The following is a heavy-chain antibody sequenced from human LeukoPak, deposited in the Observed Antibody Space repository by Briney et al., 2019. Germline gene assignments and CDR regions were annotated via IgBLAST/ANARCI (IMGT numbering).Heavy chain of an antibody. CDR3: ARGQPTIMDV. Sequence: GSLRPSCAGSGSTFSSYWMHWVRQVPGKGLVWVSRITSDGRSTSYADSVKGRFTTSRDNAKNTLYLQMNSLRVEDTAVYYCARGQPTIMDVWGQGTTVTVS. V-gene: IGHV3-74*01. D-gene: IGHD2-2*01. CDR2: ITSDGRST. J-gene: IGHJ6*02. CDR1: GSTFSSYW.